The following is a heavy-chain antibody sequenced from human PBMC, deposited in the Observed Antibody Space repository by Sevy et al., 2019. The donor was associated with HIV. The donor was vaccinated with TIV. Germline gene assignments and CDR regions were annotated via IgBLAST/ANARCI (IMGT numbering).Heavy chain of an antibody. Sequence: ASVKVSCKASGYTFSSYGISWVRQAPGQGLEWMGWISVHTGNTNFGQKIQGRLTMTTDTSTGTAYMELRSLRSDDTAVYYSARDTYYYHTNNAFDIWGQGTMVTVSS. D-gene: IGHD3-22*01. J-gene: IGHJ3*02. V-gene: IGHV1-18*01. CDR1: GYTFSSYG. CDR2: ISVHTGNT. CDR3: ARDTYYYHTNNAFDI.